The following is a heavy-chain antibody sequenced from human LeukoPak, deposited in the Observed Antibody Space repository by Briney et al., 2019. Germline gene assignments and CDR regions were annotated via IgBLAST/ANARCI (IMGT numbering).Heavy chain of an antibody. CDR3: ARFPRETVGYDY. CDR1: GGSISSGGYY. Sequence: SQTLSLTCTVSGGSISSGGYYWSWIRQPPGKVLEWLGYIYHSGSTYYNPSLKSRVTISVDRSKNQFSLKLSSVTAADTAVYYCARFPRETVGYDYWGQGTLVTVSS. J-gene: IGHJ4*02. CDR2: IYHSGST. V-gene: IGHV4-30-2*01. D-gene: IGHD1-26*01.